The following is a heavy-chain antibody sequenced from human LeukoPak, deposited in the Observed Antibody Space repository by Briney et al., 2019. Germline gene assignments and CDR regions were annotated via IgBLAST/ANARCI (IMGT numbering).Heavy chain of an antibody. D-gene: IGHD3-3*01. CDR2: ISGSGGST. Sequence: SGGSLRLSCAASGFTFSNYAMSWVRQAPGKGLEWVSAISGSGGSTYYADSVKGRFTISRDNSKNTLYLQMNSLRAEDTAVYYCAKEGSDFWSGFYYYYYMDVWGKGTTVTVSS. CDR1: GFTFSNYA. J-gene: IGHJ6*03. CDR3: AKEGSDFWSGFYYYYYMDV. V-gene: IGHV3-23*01.